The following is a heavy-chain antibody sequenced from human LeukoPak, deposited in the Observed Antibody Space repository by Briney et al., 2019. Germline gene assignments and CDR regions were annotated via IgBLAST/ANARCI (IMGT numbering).Heavy chain of an antibody. V-gene: IGHV4-59*01. Sequence: SETLSLTCTVSGGSISSYYWSWIRQPPGKGLEWIGYIYYSGSTNYNPSLKSRLTISVDTSKNQFSLKLSSVTAADTAVYYCARDLGSSFDYWGQGTLVTVSS. CDR1: GGSISSYY. J-gene: IGHJ4*02. CDR2: IYYSGST. CDR3: ARDLGSSFDY. D-gene: IGHD2/OR15-2a*01.